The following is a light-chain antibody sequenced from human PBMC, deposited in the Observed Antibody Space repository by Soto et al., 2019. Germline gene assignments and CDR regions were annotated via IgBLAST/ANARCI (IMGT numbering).Light chain of an antibody. V-gene: IGKV1-39*01. J-gene: IGKJ1*01. CDR1: QSIGHY. CDR3: QQTYDYMWT. Sequence: DIQMTQSPSSLSASVGDRVTIICRASQSIGHYLNWHQQKPGKAPKLLIFGVSHLESGVPSRFSGNDSGTDFTLTINSLQPEDSATYYCQQTYDYMWTFGQGTKVEIK. CDR2: GVS.